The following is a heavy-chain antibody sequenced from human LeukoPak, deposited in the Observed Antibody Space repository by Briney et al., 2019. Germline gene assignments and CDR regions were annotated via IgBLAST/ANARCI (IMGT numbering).Heavy chain of an antibody. CDR3: ARVLGSSGFYYFDC. J-gene: IGHJ4*02. Sequence: SQTLSLTCTVSGGSISSGGYYWSWIRQHPGKGLEWIGNIYYSGSTYYNPSLKSRVIISVDTSKNQFSLKVSSVTAADTAVYYCARVLGSSGFYYFDCWGQGTLVTVSS. CDR2: IYYSGST. D-gene: IGHD3-22*01. V-gene: IGHV4-31*03. CDR1: GGSISSGGYY.